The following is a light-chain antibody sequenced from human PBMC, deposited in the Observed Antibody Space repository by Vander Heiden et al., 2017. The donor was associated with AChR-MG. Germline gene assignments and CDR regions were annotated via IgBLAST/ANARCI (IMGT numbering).Light chain of an antibody. CDR3: QQRRT. CDR2: GAS. CDR1: QTITTY. Sequence: DIQMTQSPSSLSASVGDRVTITCRASQTITTYLNWYQQKPGKAPKLLIYGASSLQSGVPSGFTGSGSGTDFTLTISSLQPEDFATYDGQQRRTFGQRTKVEIK. V-gene: IGKV1-39*01. J-gene: IGKJ1*01.